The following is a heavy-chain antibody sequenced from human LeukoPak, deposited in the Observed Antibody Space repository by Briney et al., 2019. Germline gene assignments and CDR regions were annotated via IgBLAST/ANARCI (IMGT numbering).Heavy chain of an antibody. V-gene: IGHV3-7*01. D-gene: IGHD3-10*01. J-gene: IGHJ3*02. CDR2: IKEDGSEK. CDR3: AREPGIGYAFDI. CDR1: GFTFAGSW. Sequence: GGSLRLSCVVSGFTFAGSWMTWVRQAPGKGLEWVANIKEDGSEKHYVDSVKGRLTISRDNAKNSLYLQMNSLRAEDTAVYYCAREPGIGYAFDIWGQGTMVTVSS.